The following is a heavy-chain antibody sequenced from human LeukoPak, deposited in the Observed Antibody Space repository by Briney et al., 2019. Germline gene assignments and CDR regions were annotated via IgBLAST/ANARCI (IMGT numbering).Heavy chain of an antibody. D-gene: IGHD6-19*01. V-gene: IGHV4-34*01. CDR2: INLSGST. CDR3: ASFALAGMDY. CDR1: GGSFSGYY. J-gene: IGHJ4*02. Sequence: PSETLSLTCAVYGGSFSGYYWSWIRQPPGKGLEWIGEINLSGSTDYNPSLKSRVTISVDTSKNQFSLKLSSVTAADTAVYYCASFALAGMDYWGQGTLVTVSS.